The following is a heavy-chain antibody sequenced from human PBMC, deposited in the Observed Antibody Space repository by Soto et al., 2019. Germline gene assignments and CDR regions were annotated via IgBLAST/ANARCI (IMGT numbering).Heavy chain of an antibody. CDR3: SRGGHCTDGVCSALDY. CDR1: GGSISTYY. D-gene: IGHD2-8*01. V-gene: IGHV4-59*08. CDR2: IYYGGSA. Sequence: QVQLQQSGPGLVKPSETLSLTCTVSGGSISTYYWSWIRQPPGKGLEWIGYIYYGGSANYNPSLESRVTIPWDRSKKQFSLRLNSVTAADTAVYYCSRGGHCTDGVCSALDYWGQGTLVTVSS. J-gene: IGHJ4*02.